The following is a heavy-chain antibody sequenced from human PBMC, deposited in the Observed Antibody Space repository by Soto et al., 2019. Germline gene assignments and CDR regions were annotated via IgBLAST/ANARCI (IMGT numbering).Heavy chain of an antibody. V-gene: IGHV3-66*01. J-gene: IGHJ6*02. Sequence: GGSLRLSCAASGFTVSDNLMNWVRQGSGKGLEWVSVINSGGSTDYADSVKGRFTISRDISRNTLYLQMNSLRAEDTAVYYCVRENYYYGMDVWGQGTTVTVSS. CDR2: INSGGST. CDR1: GFTVSDNL. CDR3: VRENYYYGMDV.